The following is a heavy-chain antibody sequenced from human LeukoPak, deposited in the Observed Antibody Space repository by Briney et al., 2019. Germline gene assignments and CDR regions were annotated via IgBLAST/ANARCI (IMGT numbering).Heavy chain of an antibody. V-gene: IGHV3-9*01. CDR1: GFTFDDYP. Sequence: GGSLTLSCAASGFTFDDYPMLWVRQAPGKGLEWVSGISWSSGSIGYADTVKGRFTISRDNAKNSLYLQMNSLRAEDTALYYCAKVISSGWYLKAFDIWGQGTMVTVSS. CDR3: AKVISSGWYLKAFDI. J-gene: IGHJ3*02. D-gene: IGHD6-19*01. CDR2: ISWSSGSI.